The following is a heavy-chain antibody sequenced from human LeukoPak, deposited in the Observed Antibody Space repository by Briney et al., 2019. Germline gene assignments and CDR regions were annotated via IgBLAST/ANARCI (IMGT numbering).Heavy chain of an antibody. Sequence: SETLSLTCAVYGGSFSGYYWRWIRQPPGKGLEWIGEINHSGSTNYNPSLKRGGTISVDTYKNQFSLKQSSVTAADTAVYYCAGNIAARLDYWGQGTLVTVSS. CDR3: AGNIAARLDY. CDR1: GGSFSGYY. J-gene: IGHJ4*02. CDR2: INHSGST. V-gene: IGHV4-34*01. D-gene: IGHD6-6*01.